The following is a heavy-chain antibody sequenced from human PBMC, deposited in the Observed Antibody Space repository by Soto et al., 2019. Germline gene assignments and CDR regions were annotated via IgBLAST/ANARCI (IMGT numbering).Heavy chain of an antibody. Sequence: GGSLRLSCAASGFTFSSYAMSWVRQAPGKGLEWVSAISGSGGSTYYADSVKGRFTISRDNSKNTLYLQMNSLRAEDTAVYYCAKSHEFGVVILYYFDYWGQGTMVTVSS. V-gene: IGHV3-23*01. J-gene: IGHJ4*02. CDR3: AKSHEFGVVILYYFDY. CDR2: ISGSGGST. CDR1: GFTFSSYA. D-gene: IGHD3-3*01.